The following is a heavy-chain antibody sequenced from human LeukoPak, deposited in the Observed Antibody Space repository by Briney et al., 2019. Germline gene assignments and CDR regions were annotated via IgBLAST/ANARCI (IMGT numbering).Heavy chain of an antibody. CDR1: GYSFTSYW. J-gene: IGHJ4*02. Sequence: SGESLKISCKGSGYSFTSYWICWVRQMPGKGLEWMGRIDPSDSYTNYSPSFQGHVTISADKSISTAYLQWSSLKASDTAMYYCARLPLRLTGYYRFPLDYWGQGTLVTVSS. V-gene: IGHV5-10-1*01. D-gene: IGHD3-9*01. CDR3: ARLPLRLTGYYRFPLDY. CDR2: IDPSDSYT.